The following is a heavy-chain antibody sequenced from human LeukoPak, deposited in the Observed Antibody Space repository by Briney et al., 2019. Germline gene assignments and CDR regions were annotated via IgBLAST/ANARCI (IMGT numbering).Heavy chain of an antibody. J-gene: IGHJ6*02. CDR2: ISYDGSNK. D-gene: IGHD7-27*01. Sequence: GRSLRLSCAASGFTFSSYAMHWVRQAPGKGLEWVAVISYDGSNKYYADSVKGRFTISRDNSKNTLYLQMNSLRAEDTAVYYCARELGLYYYGMDAWGQGTTVTVSS. CDR1: GFTFSSYA. CDR3: ARELGLYYYGMDA. V-gene: IGHV3-30-3*01.